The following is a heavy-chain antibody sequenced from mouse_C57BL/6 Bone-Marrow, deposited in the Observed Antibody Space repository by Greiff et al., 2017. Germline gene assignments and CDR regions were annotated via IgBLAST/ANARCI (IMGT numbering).Heavy chain of an antibody. Sequence: EVQLQQSGPVLVKPGASVKMSCKASGYTFTDYYMNWVKQSHGKSLEWIGVINPYNGGTSYNQKFKGKATLTVDKSSSTAYMELNSLTSEDSAVYYCARAPYYYGSRRFDDWGQGTTLTVSS. CDR2: INPYNGGT. D-gene: IGHD1-1*01. CDR1: GYTFTDYY. CDR3: ARAPYYYGSRRFDD. V-gene: IGHV1-19*01. J-gene: IGHJ2*01.